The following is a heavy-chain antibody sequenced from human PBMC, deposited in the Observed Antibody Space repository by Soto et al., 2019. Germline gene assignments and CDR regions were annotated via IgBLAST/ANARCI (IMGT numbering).Heavy chain of an antibody. J-gene: IGHJ4*02. CDR2: IYYSGST. CDR1: GGSISSYY. D-gene: IGHD3-3*01. V-gene: IGHV4-59*01. CDR3: ARERVVDFWSGYYHYFDY. Sequence: SETLSLTCTVSGGSISSYYWSWIRQPPGKGLEWIGYIYYSGSTNYNPSLKSRVTISVDTSKNQFSLNLSSVTAADTAVYYCARERVVDFWSGYYHYFDYWGQGTLVTVSS.